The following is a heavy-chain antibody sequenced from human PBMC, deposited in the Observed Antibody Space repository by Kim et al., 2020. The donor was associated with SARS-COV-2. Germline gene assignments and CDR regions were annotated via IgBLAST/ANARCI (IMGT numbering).Heavy chain of an antibody. J-gene: IGHJ4*02. CDR2: ISSSSSTI. V-gene: IGHV3-48*02. CDR1: GFTFSSYS. CDR3: AREGAPSSSY. Sequence: GGSLRLSCAASGFTFSSYSMNWVRQAPGKGLEWLSYISSSSSTIFYPDSVKGRFTISRDNAKNSLYLQMNSLRDEDTAVYYCAREGAPSSSYWGQGTLVTVSS. D-gene: IGHD6-6*01.